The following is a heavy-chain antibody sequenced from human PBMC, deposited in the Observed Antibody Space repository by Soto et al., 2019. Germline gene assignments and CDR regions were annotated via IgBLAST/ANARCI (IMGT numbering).Heavy chain of an antibody. D-gene: IGHD3-3*01. J-gene: IGHJ6*02. CDR2: IYQSGRT. CDR3: AREITIFGVAPGGGVDV. Sequence: QLQLQESGSGLVRPSQTLSLTCVVSGGSISTSDYSWSWIRQAPGRGLEWIGSIYQSGRTYNIPSLKSRATMSLDKSKNQFSLKITSAVSADTAIYYCAREITIFGVAPGGGVDVWGQGTTVTVSS. V-gene: IGHV4-30-2*01. CDR1: GGSISTSDYS.